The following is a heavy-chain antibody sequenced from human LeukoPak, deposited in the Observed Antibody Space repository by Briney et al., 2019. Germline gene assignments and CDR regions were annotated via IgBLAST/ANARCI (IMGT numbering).Heavy chain of an antibody. V-gene: IGHV3-23*01. Sequence: GGSLRLSCAASGFTFSSYAMSWVRQAPGKGLEWVSAISGSGGSTYYADSVKGRFTISRDNSKNTLYLQMNSLRAEDTAVYYCARAIVGATTFDYWGQGTLVTVSS. CDR2: ISGSGGST. CDR1: GFTFSSYA. J-gene: IGHJ4*02. CDR3: ARAIVGATTFDY. D-gene: IGHD1-26*01.